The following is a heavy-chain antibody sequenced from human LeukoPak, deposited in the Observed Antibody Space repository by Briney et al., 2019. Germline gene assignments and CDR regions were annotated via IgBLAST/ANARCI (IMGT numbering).Heavy chain of an antibody. V-gene: IGHV3-11*04. CDR2: ISSSGGTI. D-gene: IGHD6-19*01. J-gene: IGHJ6*03. CDR1: GFIFSDYY. Sequence: GGSLRLSCAASGFIFSDYYMSWIRQAPGKGLEWVSYISSSGGTIYYADSVKGRFTISRDNAKNSLYLQMNSLKAGDTAVYYCARGLSSGWYYYYYYMGVWGKGTTVTVSS. CDR3: ARGLSSGWYYYYYYMGV.